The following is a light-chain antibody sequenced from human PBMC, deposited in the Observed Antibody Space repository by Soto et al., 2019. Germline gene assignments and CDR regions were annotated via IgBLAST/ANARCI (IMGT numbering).Light chain of an antibody. Sequence: EIVLTQSPATLSLSPGERATLSCRASQSVGSYLAWYQQKPGQAPRLLMYDVSNRATGIPARFSGSGSGTDFTLTISSLESEDFAVYYWQQRSNWPLTFGGGTKVEIK. CDR2: DVS. CDR3: QQRSNWPLT. CDR1: QSVGSY. J-gene: IGKJ4*01. V-gene: IGKV3-11*01.